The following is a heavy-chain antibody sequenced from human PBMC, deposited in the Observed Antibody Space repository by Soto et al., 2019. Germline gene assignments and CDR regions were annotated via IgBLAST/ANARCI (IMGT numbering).Heavy chain of an antibody. CDR3: ANSWDSGGWYGY. Sequence: VGSLRLSCAASGFTFSSYAMSWVRQAPGKGLEWVSAISGSGGSTYYADSVKGRVTISRDNSKNTLYLQMNSLRAEDTAVYYWANSWDSGGWYGYWGQGTLVTVSS. CDR2: ISGSGGST. CDR1: GFTFSSYA. D-gene: IGHD6-19*01. J-gene: IGHJ4*02. V-gene: IGHV3-23*01.